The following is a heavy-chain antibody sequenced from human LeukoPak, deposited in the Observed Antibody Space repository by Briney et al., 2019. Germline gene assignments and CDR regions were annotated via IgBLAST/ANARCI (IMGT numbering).Heavy chain of an antibody. V-gene: IGHV3-21*01. J-gene: IGHJ4*02. CDR2: ITLSSSYI. CDR1: GFTFTAYT. CDR3: ARTRYDGSGYYSLEDY. D-gene: IGHD3-22*01. Sequence: GGSLRLSCAASGFTFTAYTMNWVRQAPGKGLEWVSSITLSSSYIYYADSVKGRFTISRDNAKNSLYLQMNSLRAEDTAVYYCARTRYDGSGYYSLEDYWGQGTLVTVSS.